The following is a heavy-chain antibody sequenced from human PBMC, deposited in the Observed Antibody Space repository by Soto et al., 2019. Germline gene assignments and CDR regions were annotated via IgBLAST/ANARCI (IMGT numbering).Heavy chain of an antibody. CDR1: GGSISSGGYY. CDR2: IYYSGST. CDR3: ARDGPLEMATIHGAFDI. Sequence: QVQLQESGPGLVKPSQTLSLTCTVSGGSISSGGYYWSWIRQHPGKGLEWIGYIYYSGSTYYNPSLKSRVTISVDTSKNQFSLKLSSVTAADTAVYYCARDGPLEMATIHGAFDIWGQGTMVTVSS. J-gene: IGHJ3*02. D-gene: IGHD5-12*01. V-gene: IGHV4-31*03.